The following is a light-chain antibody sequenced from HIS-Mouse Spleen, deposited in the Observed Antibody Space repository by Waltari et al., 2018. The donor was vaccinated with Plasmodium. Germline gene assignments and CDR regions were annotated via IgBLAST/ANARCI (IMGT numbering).Light chain of an antibody. CDR2: EVS. V-gene: IGLV2-8*01. CDR1: SRDVGGYNY. J-gene: IGLJ2*01. Sequence: QSALPHPPSASGSPGQSVTISCTGTSRDVGGYNYVSWYQQHPGKAPKLMIYEVSKRPSGVPDRFSGSKSGNTASLTVSGLQAEDEADYYCSSYAGSNNLVFGGGTKLTVL. CDR3: SSYAGSNNLV.